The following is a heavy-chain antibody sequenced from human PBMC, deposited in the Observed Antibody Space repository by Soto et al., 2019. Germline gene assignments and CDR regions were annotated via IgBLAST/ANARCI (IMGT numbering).Heavy chain of an antibody. J-gene: IGHJ4*02. CDR1: GFTFNIYA. CDR2: ISSTGYDT. CDR3: VKSDRKDF. D-gene: IGHD2-15*01. V-gene: IGHV3-23*01. Sequence: GSLIVSCAASGFTFNIYAMSWVRQAPGKGLDWVSAISSTGYDTYYSDSVTGRFTISRDNSRDTLYLQMNSLRADDTAVYYCVKSDRKDFWGQGTLVTVYS.